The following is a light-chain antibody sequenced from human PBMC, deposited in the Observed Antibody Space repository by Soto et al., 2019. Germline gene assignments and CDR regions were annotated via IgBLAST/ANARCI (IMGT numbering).Light chain of an antibody. J-gene: IGLJ1*01. CDR1: SSDVGGYNY. CDR3: SSYTSSSTLYF. Sequence: QSALTQPASVSGSPGQSITISCTGTSSDVGGYNYVSWYQQHPGKAPKLMIYDVSNRPSGVSNRFSGSKSGNTASLTISGFQAEDEADYYCSSYTSSSTLYFFGTGTKVTVL. CDR2: DVS. V-gene: IGLV2-14*01.